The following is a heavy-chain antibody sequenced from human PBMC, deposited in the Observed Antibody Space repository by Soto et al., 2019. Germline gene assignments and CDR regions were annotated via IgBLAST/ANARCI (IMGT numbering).Heavy chain of an antibody. D-gene: IGHD1-20*01. Sequence: WLCXRLSWALGVFPLEKYWMNWVRQAPGKGLEWVPSISFSCDYIYYADSVKGRFTISRDNARNSLYLQMNRLGVDDPALYFCERDTYNWTQEYWGQGTQVNVYS. CDR1: VFPLEKYW. CDR3: ERDTYNWTQEY. J-gene: IGHJ4*02. V-gene: IGHV3-21*01. CDR2: ISFSCDYI.